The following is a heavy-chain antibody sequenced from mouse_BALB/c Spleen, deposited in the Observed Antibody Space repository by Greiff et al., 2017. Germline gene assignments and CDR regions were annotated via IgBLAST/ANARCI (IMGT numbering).Heavy chain of an antibody. CDR3: ARRRYEYFDV. J-gene: IGHJ1*01. Sequence: VQLKQSGGGLVKPGGSLKLSCAASGFAFSSYDMSWVRQTPEKRLEWVAYISSGGGSTYYPDTVKGRFTISRDNAKNTLYLQMSSLKSEDTAMYYCARRRYEYFDVWGAGTTVTVSS. D-gene: IGHD2-14*01. V-gene: IGHV5-12-1*01. CDR2: ISSGGGST. CDR1: GFAFSSYD.